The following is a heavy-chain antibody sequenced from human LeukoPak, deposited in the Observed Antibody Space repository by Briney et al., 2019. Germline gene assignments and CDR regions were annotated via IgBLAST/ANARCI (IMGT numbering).Heavy chain of an antibody. CDR2: ISGSGGST. CDR1: GLTFSDYS. V-gene: IGHV3-23*01. D-gene: IGHD6-19*01. CDR3: AKDRGYSSGWYPFDY. J-gene: IGHJ4*02. Sequence: PGGSLRLSCIASGLTFSDYSITWVRQAPGKGLEWVSAISGSGGSTYYADSVKGRFTISRDNSKNTLYLQMNSLRAEDTAVYYCAKDRGYSSGWYPFDYWGQGTLVTVSS.